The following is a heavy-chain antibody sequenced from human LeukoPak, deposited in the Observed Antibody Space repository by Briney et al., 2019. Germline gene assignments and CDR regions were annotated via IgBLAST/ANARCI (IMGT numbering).Heavy chain of an antibody. CDR2: IKVGNGDT. CDR1: GYRFTDHA. V-gene: IGHV1-3*01. CDR3: ARDPARSLTFDY. D-gene: IGHD6-13*01. Sequence: GASVKVSCKASGYRFTDHAIHWVRQAPGQRLEWMGWIKVGNGDTTYSQKFQDRVTITRDTSANIVHMQVSGLSSEDTAVYYCARDPARSLTFDYWGQGTLLTVSS. J-gene: IGHJ4*02.